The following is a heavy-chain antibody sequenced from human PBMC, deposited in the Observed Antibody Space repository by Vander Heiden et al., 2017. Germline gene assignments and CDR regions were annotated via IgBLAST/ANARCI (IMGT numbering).Heavy chain of an antibody. CDR1: GFTFGSYW. V-gene: IGHV3-7*01. CDR3: ARDSYDFWSGYNGHYYYYGMDV. CDR2: IKQDGSEK. D-gene: IGHD3-3*01. J-gene: IGHJ6*02. Sequence: EVQLVESGGGWVQPGGSRRLSCAASGFTFGSYWMSGVRQAPGKGLEWVANIKQDGSEKYYVDSVKGRFTISRDNAKNSLYLQMNSLRAEDTAVYYCARDSYDFWSGYNGHYYYYGMDVWGQGTTVTVSS.